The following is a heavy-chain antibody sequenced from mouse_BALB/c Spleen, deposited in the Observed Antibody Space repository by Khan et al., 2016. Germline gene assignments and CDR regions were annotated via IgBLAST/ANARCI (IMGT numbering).Heavy chain of an antibody. CDR2: ILPGSGNT. J-gene: IGHJ4*01. CDR1: DYTFSNFW. CDR3: ARYGNHPICAMDD. D-gene: IGHD2-1*01. Sequence: QVQLQQSGAELMKPGASVKISCKATDYTFSNFWIEWVKQRPGHGLEWIGEILPGSGNTNYNDKFKGKATFTADTSSNTAYMRLSSLTSEDSAVCYCARYGNHPICAMDDWGQGTSVTVSS. V-gene: IGHV1-9*01.